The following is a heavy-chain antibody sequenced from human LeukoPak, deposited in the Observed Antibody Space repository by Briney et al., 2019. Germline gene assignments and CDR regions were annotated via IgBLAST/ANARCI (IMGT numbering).Heavy chain of an antibody. V-gene: IGHV4-31*03. CDR2: IYYSGST. CDR3: ARSDYGDSRRYFDY. CDR1: GGSISSSNHH. J-gene: IGHJ4*02. Sequence: SETLSLTCTVSGGSISSSNHHWDWIRQPPGKGLEWIGYIYYSGSTYYNPSLKSRVTISVDTSKNQFSLKLSSVTAADTAVYYCARSDYGDSRRYFDYWGQGTLVTVSS. D-gene: IGHD4-17*01.